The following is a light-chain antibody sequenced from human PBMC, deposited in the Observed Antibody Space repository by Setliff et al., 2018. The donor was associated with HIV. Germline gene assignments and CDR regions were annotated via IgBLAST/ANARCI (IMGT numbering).Light chain of an antibody. CDR3: TSFTTSRTLGV. J-gene: IGLJ1*01. CDR1: SSNIGAGYD. Sequence: QSVLAQPPSVSGAPGQRVVISCTGSSSNIGAGYDVHRYQQRPGTAPKLLIYRYNNRPTGVPDRFSGSTPGTTASLTTPGLQAAAEAHYYRTSFTTSRTLGVFGTGTKVTVL. V-gene: IGLV1-40*01. CDR2: RYN.